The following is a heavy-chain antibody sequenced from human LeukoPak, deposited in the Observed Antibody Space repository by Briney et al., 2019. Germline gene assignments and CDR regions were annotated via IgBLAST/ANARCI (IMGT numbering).Heavy chain of an antibody. V-gene: IGHV3-72*01. CDR3: ASPVGATTVRAFDI. Sequence: GGSLRLSCAAPGFIFSDHYMGWVRQAPGKGLEWVGRTRNEANIYTTKYAASVKGRFTISRDDSKNSLYLQMNSLKTEDTAVYYCASPVGATTVRAFDIWGQGTMVTVSS. D-gene: IGHD1-26*01. CDR1: GFIFSDHY. J-gene: IGHJ3*02. CDR2: TRNEANIYTT.